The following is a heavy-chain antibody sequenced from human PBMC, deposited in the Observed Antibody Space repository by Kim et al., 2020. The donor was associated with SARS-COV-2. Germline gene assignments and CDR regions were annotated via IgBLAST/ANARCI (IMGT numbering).Heavy chain of an antibody. CDR3: TTDSKWDSTWFDP. V-gene: IGHV3-15*01. J-gene: IGHJ5*02. Sequence: GGSLRLSCAASGFTFSNAWMSWVRQAPGKGLEWVGRIKSKTDGGTTDYAAPVKGRFTISRDDSKNTLYLQMNSLKTEDTAVYYCTTDSKWDSTWFDPWGQGTLVTVSS. D-gene: IGHD1-26*01. CDR2: IKSKTDGGTT. CDR1: GFTFSNAW.